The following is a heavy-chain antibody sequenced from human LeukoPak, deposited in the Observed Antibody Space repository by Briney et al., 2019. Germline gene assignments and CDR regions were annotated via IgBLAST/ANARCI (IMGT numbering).Heavy chain of an antibody. D-gene: IGHD1-26*01. V-gene: IGHV3-21*01. CDR1: GFTFSSYS. CDR3: ARDLIRSVNYMDV. Sequence: GGSLSLSCAASGFTFSSYSMNWVRQAPWKGLEWVSSISSSSSYIYYADSVKGRFTISRDNAKNSLYLQMNSLRAEDTAVYYCARDLIRSVNYMDVWGKGTTVTVSS. CDR2: ISSSSSYI. J-gene: IGHJ6*03.